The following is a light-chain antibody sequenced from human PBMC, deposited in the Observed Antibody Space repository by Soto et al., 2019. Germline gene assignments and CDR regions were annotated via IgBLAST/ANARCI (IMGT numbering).Light chain of an antibody. CDR3: QQTDSYPST. CDR1: QVINSF. CDR2: AAS. Sequence: AIQFTQSPSSLSASVGDRVTITCRASQVINSFLAWYQQKPGKAPKILIYAASSLQTGVPSRFSGSGSATDFTLTINRLQPEDFATYYCQQTDSYPSTFGGGTKVDIK. J-gene: IGKJ4*01. V-gene: IGKV1-13*02.